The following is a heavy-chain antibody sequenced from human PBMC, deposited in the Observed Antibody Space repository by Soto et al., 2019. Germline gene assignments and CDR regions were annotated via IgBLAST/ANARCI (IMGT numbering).Heavy chain of an antibody. CDR2: ISGSGGST. Sequence: GGSLRLSCAASGLTFSSYAMSWVRQAPGKGLEWVSAISGSGGSTYYADSVKGRFTISRDNSKNTLYLQMNSLRAEDTAVYYCAKDLGITGILYYFDYWGQGTLVTVSS. CDR3: AKDLGITGILYYFDY. D-gene: IGHD1-20*01. J-gene: IGHJ4*02. CDR1: GLTFSSYA. V-gene: IGHV3-23*01.